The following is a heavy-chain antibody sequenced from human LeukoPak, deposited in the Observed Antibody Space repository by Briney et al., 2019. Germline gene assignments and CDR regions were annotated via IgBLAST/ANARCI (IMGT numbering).Heavy chain of an antibody. CDR3: ARQGGSVLHYSDY. CDR1: GGSISSSSYY. J-gene: IGHJ4*02. D-gene: IGHD5-12*01. CDR2: IYYSGST. V-gene: IGHV4-39*01. Sequence: PSETLSLTCTVSGGSISSSSYYWGWIRQPPGKGLEWIGSIYYSGSTYYNPSLKSRVTISVDTSENQFSLKLSSVTASDTAVYYCARQGGSVLHYSDYWGQGTLVTVSS.